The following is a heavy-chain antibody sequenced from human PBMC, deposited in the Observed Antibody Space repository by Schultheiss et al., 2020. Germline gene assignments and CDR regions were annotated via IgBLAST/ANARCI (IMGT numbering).Heavy chain of an antibody. CDR1: GGSISSYF. J-gene: IGHJ4*02. D-gene: IGHD2-15*01. CDR3: ASDPPYCSGGSCYSQYYFDY. CDR2: IYYSGST. V-gene: IGHV4-59*01. Sequence: SETLSLTCTVSGGSISSYFWAWIRQPPGKRLEWIGYIYYSGSTNYNPSLKSRVTISVDTSKNQFSLKLSSVTAADTAVYYCASDPPYCSGGSCYSQYYFDYWGQGTLVTVSS.